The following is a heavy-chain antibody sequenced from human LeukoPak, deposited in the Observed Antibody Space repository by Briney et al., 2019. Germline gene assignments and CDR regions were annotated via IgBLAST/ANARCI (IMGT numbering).Heavy chain of an antibody. CDR2: INPTGDST. Sequence: ASVTVSCTASGYTFTNYYIHWVRQAPGQGLEWMGIINPTGDSTSYAQNFQARVTMTRDTSTNTVHMELSSLRSEDTAVYYCARHPSPQLHHFDYWGQGTLVTVSS. D-gene: IGHD2-2*01. CDR3: ARHPSPQLHHFDY. CDR1: GYTFTNYY. V-gene: IGHV1-46*01. J-gene: IGHJ4*02.